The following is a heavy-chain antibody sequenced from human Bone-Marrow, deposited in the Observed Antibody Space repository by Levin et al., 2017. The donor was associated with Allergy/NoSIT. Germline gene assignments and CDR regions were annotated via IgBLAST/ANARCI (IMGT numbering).Heavy chain of an antibody. Sequence: RASVKVSCKASGGTFSSYAISWVRQAPGQGLEWMGGIIPIFGTANYAQKFQGRVTITADKSTSTAYMELSSLRSEDTAVYYCATYQPNGDYDYYYYYMDVWGKGTTVTVSS. CDR2: IIPIFGTA. D-gene: IGHD4-17*01. V-gene: IGHV1-69*06. CDR3: ATYQPNGDYDYYYYYMDV. CDR1: GGTFSSYA. J-gene: IGHJ6*03.